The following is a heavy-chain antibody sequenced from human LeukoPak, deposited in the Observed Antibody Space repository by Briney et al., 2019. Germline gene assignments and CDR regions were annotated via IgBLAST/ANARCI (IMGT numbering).Heavy chain of an antibody. Sequence: SGGSLRLSCAASGFIFNNYGLVWVRQAPGKGLEWVSAISNDGGGTTYADFVKGRFSVSIGNSKNTLFLQMNSLRAEDTALYYCAKGSSGYFFDLWGQGTLVTVSS. D-gene: IGHD3-22*01. J-gene: IGHJ4*02. CDR2: ISNDGGGT. CDR1: GFIFNNYG. V-gene: IGHV3-23*01. CDR3: AKGSSGYFFDL.